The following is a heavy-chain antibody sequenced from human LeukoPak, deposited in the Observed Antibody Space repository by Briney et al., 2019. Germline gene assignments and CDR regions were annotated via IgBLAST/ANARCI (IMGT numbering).Heavy chain of an antibody. D-gene: IGHD3-22*01. CDR2: IYYSGST. Sequence: PSETLSLTCTVSGGSISSSSYYWGWIRQPPGKGLEWIGSIYYSGSTYYNPSLKSRVTISVDTSKNQFSLKLSSVTAADTAVYYCVSGVARTYYSDTSGYAAADYWGQGTLVTVSS. J-gene: IGHJ4*02. CDR3: VSGVARTYYSDTSGYAAADY. V-gene: IGHV4-39*07. CDR1: GGSISSSSYY.